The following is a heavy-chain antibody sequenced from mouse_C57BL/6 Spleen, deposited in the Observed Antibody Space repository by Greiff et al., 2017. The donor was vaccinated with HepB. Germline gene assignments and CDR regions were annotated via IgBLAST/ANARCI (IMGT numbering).Heavy chain of an antibody. D-gene: IGHD1-1*01. J-gene: IGHJ1*03. V-gene: IGHV1-82*01. CDR2: IYPGDGDT. Sequence: VQLQQSGPELVKPGASVKISCKASGYAFSSSWMNWVKQRPGKGLEWIGRIYPGDGDTNYNGKFKGKATLTADKSSSTAYMQRSSLTSEDSAVYFCARRTTVAARDWYFDVWGTGTTVTVSS. CDR1: GYAFSSSW. CDR3: ARRTTVAARDWYFDV.